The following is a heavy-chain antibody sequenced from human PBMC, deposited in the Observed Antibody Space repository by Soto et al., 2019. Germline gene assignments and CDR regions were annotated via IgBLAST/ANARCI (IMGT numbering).Heavy chain of an antibody. V-gene: IGHV1-69*01. D-gene: IGHD3-9*01. CDR1: GGTFSSYA. J-gene: IGHJ4*02. CDR2: IIPIFGTA. CDR3: ARLPSPDYDILTGTDY. Sequence: QVQLVQSGAEVTKPGSSVKVSCKASGGTFSSYAISWVRQAPGQGLEWMGGIIPIFGTANYAQKFQGRVTITADESTSTADRELGSLGSEDTAVYYCARLPSPDYDILTGTDYWGQGTLVTVSS.